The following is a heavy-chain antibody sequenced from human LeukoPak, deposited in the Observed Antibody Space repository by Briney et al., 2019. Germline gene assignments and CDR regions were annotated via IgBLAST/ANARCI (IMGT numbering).Heavy chain of an antibody. Sequence: PSETLSLTCAVYGGSFSGYYWSWIRQPPGKGLEWMGEINHSGSTNYNPSLKSRVTISVDTSKNQFSLKLSSVTAADTAVYYCARAGLTWIQLWLRRDAFDIWGQGTMVTVSS. V-gene: IGHV4-34*01. CDR2: INHSGST. CDR3: ARAGLTWIQLWLRRDAFDI. CDR1: GGSFSGYY. J-gene: IGHJ3*02. D-gene: IGHD5-18*01.